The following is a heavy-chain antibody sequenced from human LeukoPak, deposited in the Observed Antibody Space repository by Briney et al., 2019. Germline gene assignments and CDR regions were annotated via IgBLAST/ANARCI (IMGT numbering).Heavy chain of an antibody. V-gene: IGHV1-18*01. CDR2: ISAYNGNT. CDR1: GYTFDTYG. D-gene: IGHD5-12*01. CDR3: ARDQGIYNHRIIDS. J-gene: IGHJ4*02. Sequence: GASVTVSCKASGYTFDTYGINWVRQAPGQGLEWMGWISAYNGNTNFAQEFQGRVTMTTDTSTSTDSMELRSLRSDDTAVYYCARDQGIYNHRIIDSWGQGTLVTVSS.